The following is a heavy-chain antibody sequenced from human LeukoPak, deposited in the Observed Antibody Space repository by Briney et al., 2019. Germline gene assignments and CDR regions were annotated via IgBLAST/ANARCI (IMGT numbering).Heavy chain of an antibody. CDR2: ISGSGGST. CDR3: AKWGKRYSYGSGPSDYGGNG. Sequence: GGSLRLSCAASGFTFSSYAMSWVRQAPGKGLEWVSAISGSGGSTYYADSVKGRFTISRDNSKNTLYLQMNSLRAEDTAVYYCAKWGKRYSYGSGPSDYGGNGWGQGTLVTVSS. D-gene: IGHD4-23*01. CDR1: GFTFSSYA. V-gene: IGHV3-23*01. J-gene: IGHJ4*02.